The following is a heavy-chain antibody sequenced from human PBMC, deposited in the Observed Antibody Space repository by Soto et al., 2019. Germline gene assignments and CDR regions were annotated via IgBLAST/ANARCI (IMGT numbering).Heavy chain of an antibody. CDR1: GFTFSIYW. CDR3: ASPTRYVGLDY. CDR2: INSDGSST. Sequence: GGSLRLSCAASGFTFSIYWMHWVRQAPGKGLVWVSRINSDGSSTSYADSVKGRFTISRDNAKNTLYPQMNSLRAEDTAVYYSASPTRYVGLDYWGQGTLVTVSS. D-gene: IGHD2-2*01. V-gene: IGHV3-74*01. J-gene: IGHJ4*02.